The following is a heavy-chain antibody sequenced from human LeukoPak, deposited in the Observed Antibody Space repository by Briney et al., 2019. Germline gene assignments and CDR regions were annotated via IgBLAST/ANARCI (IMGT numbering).Heavy chain of an antibody. J-gene: IGHJ4*02. CDR3: ARDHDSSSWRGHYFDY. D-gene: IGHD6-13*01. CDR1: GFTFSSYW. CDR2: INSDGSST. V-gene: IGHV3-74*01. Sequence: GGSLRLSCAASGFTFSSYWMHWVRQAPGKGLVWVSRINSDGSSTSYADSVKGRFTISRDNAKNTLYLQMNSLRAEDTAVYYCARDHDSSSWRGHYFDYWGQGTLVTVSS.